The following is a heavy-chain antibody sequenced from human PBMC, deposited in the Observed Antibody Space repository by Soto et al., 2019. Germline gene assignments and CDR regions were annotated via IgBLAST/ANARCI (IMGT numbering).Heavy chain of an antibody. CDR3: ARERVVDNYYYYGMDV. CDR1: GGSISSYY. V-gene: IGHV4-59*01. J-gene: IGHJ6*02. D-gene: IGHD3-22*01. CDR2: IYYSGST. Sequence: KTSETLSLTCTVSGGSISSYYWSWIRQPPGKGLEWIAYIYYSGSTNYNPSLKSRVTISVGTSKNQFSLKLSSVTAADTAVYYCARERVVDNYYYYGMDVWGQGTTVTVSS.